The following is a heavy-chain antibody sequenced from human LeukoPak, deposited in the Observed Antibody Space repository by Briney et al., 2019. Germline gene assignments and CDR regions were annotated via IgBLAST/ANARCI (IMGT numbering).Heavy chain of an antibody. D-gene: IGHD3-10*01. CDR3: ARLVWFGEGPDVNGMDV. Sequence: SQTLSLTCTVSGGSINSGTYYYTWIRQHPGKGLEWIGYIYYSGSTNYNPSLKSRVTISVDTSKNQFSLKLSSVTAADTAVYYCARLVWFGEGPDVNGMDVWGQGTTVTVSS. J-gene: IGHJ6*02. CDR2: IYYSGST. V-gene: IGHV4-30-4*08. CDR1: GGSINSGTYY.